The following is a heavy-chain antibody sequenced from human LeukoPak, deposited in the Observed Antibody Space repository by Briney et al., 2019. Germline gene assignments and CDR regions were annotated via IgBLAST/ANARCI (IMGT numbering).Heavy chain of an antibody. J-gene: IGHJ1*01. CDR2: INHSGST. CDR1: GGSFSGYY. CDR3: ARDGLDSGSYSSAEYFQH. V-gene: IGHV4-34*01. D-gene: IGHD1-26*01. Sequence: PSETLSLTCAVYGGSFSGYYWSWIRQPPGKGLEWIGEINHSGSTNYNPSLKSRVTISVDTSKDQFSLKLSSVTAADTAVYYCARDGLDSGSYSSAEYFQHWGQGTLVTVSS.